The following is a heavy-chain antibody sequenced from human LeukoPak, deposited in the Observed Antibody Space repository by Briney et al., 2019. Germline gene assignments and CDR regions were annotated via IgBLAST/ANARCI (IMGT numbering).Heavy chain of an antibody. V-gene: IGHV3-30*02. CDR2: IRYDGSNK. D-gene: IGHD2-15*01. CDR1: GFTFSSYG. J-gene: IGHJ6*03. Sequence: GGSLRLSCAASGFTFSSYGMHWVRQAPGKGLEWVAFIRYDGSNKYYADSVKGRFTISRDNSKNTLYLQMNSLRAEDTAVYYCAKDGGSTEDYMGVWGKGTTVTVSS. CDR3: AKDGGSTEDYMGV.